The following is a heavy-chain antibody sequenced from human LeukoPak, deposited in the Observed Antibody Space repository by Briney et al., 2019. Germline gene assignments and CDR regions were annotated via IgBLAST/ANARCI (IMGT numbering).Heavy chain of an antibody. J-gene: IGHJ3*02. V-gene: IGHV1-2*02. D-gene: IGHD6-6*01. Sequence: ASVKVSCKASGYTFTGYYMHWVRQAPGQGLEWMGWINPNSGGTNYAQKFQGRVTMTRDTSISTAYMELSRLRSDDTAVYYCARDHDRPHSSSDAFDIWGQGTMVTVSS. CDR3: ARDHDRPHSSSDAFDI. CDR2: INPNSGGT. CDR1: GYTFTGYY.